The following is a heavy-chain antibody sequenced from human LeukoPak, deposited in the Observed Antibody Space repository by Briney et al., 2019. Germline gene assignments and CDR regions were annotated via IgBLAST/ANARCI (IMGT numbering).Heavy chain of an antibody. CDR1: GDSVSSNSAA. Sequence: SQTLSLTCAISGDSVSSNSAAWNWIRQSPARGLERLGRTYYRSKWYNDYAVSVKSRITINPDTSRNQFSLQLESVTPDDTAMYYCTRTGMFADSWGQGTLVTVSS. CDR2: TYYRSKWYN. CDR3: TRTGMFADS. J-gene: IGHJ4*02. D-gene: IGHD3-10*02. V-gene: IGHV6-1*01.